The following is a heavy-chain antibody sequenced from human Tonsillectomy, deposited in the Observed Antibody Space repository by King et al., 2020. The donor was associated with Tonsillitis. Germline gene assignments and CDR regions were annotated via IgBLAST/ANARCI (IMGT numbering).Heavy chain of an antibody. CDR2: ISYDGSTK. J-gene: IGHJ6*02. CDR1: GFTFSSYP. Sequence: VQLVESGGGVVQPGRSLRLSCAASGFTFSSYPMHWVRQAPGKGLEWVAVISYDGSTKYYADSVKGQFTISRDNSQNTLFLQMNSLRGDDTAVYYCARDQLALSSSEADGMDVWGQGTTVTVSS. V-gene: IGHV3-30*04. CDR3: ARDQLALSSSEADGMDV. D-gene: IGHD3-16*02.